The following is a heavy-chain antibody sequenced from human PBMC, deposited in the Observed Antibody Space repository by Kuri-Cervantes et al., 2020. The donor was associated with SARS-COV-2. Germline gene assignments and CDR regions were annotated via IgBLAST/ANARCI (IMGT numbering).Heavy chain of an antibody. Sequence: SETLSLTCAVYGGSFSGYYWSWIRQSPGKGLEWIGEINHSGSTNYNPSLKSRVTISVDTSKNQFSLKPSSVTAADTAVYYCARGRIAVVPAAKAFDPWGQGTLVTVSS. V-gene: IGHV4-34*01. CDR1: GGSFSGYY. J-gene: IGHJ5*02. CDR2: INHSGST. D-gene: IGHD2-2*01. CDR3: ARGRIAVVPAAKAFDP.